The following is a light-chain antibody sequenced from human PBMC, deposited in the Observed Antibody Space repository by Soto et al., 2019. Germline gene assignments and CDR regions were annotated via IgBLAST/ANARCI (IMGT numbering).Light chain of an antibody. Sequence: DIQMTXSPSTLSASVXXXXTITCRASHSISSWLAWYQQKPGKAPNLLIYRASSLESGVPSRFSGSGSGTEFTLTISSLQPDDFATYYCQQYNSFPTFGQGTKVEIK. CDR2: RAS. J-gene: IGKJ1*01. V-gene: IGKV1-5*03. CDR1: HSISSW. CDR3: QQYNSFPT.